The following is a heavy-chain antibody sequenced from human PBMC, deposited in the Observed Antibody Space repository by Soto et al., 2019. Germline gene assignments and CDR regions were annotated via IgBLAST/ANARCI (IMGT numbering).Heavy chain of an antibody. Sequence: QVQLQEPGPRLVSPSETLSLTCTVSGASVTSGDFYWSWIRQPPGKGLEWIGYVYYNESAYYNPYLKGRTSNSVGTSKHHFPPELRSVTAAELAEDYCAGLLAGGWGQGSLVTVSS. CDR1: GASVTSGDFY. CDR3: AGLLAGG. D-gene: IGHD3-10*01. CDR2: VYYNESA. V-gene: IGHV4-30-4*01. J-gene: IGHJ4*02.